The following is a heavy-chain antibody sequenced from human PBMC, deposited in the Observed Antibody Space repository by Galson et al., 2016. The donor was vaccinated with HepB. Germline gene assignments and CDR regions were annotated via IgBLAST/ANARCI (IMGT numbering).Heavy chain of an antibody. CDR1: GFTFYNYG. Sequence: SLRLSCAASGFTFYNYGMTWVRQAPGKGLEVVASISRGGDSTDYADSVKGRFTISRDNSKNTLSLQMNSLTADDTAIYYCVQGSTAPAVWGKGTTVTVSS. V-gene: IGHV3-23*01. CDR2: ISRGGDST. J-gene: IGHJ6*04. D-gene: IGHD1-26*01. CDR3: VQGSTAPAV.